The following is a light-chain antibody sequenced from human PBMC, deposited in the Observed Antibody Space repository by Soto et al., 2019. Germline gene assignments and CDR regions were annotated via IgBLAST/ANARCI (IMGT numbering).Light chain of an antibody. CDR2: ASS. V-gene: IGKV3-20*01. CDR1: QSVSSNF. J-gene: IGKJ3*01. Sequence: EIVLTQSPGTLSLSPGEGGTLSCRASQSVSSNFLAWYQQKPGQAPRLLIYASSSRATGISDRFSGSGSETDFTLTIRRLEPEDFAVYYCQQYGSSPFTFGPGTKVDLK. CDR3: QQYGSSPFT.